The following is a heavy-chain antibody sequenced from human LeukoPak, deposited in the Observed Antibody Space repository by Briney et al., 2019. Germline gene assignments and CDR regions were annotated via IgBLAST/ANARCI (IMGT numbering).Heavy chain of an antibody. CDR2: INHSGST. V-gene: IGHV4-34*01. CDR1: GGSFSGYY. CDR3: ARHAPKRITMIVVVIRGSWFDP. Sequence: SETLSLTCAAYGGSFSGYYWSGIRQPPGKGLEWIGEINHSGSTNYNPSLKSRVTISVDTSKNQFSLKLSSVTAADTAVYYCARHAPKRITMIVVVIRGSWFDPWGQGTLVTVSS. J-gene: IGHJ5*02. D-gene: IGHD3-22*01.